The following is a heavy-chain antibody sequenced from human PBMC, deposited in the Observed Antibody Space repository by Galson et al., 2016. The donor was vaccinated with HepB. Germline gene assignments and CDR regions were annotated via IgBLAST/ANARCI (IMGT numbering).Heavy chain of an antibody. CDR1: GFNFRSQW. Sequence: SLRLSCAASGFNFRSQWMSWVRQGPGKGLEWVANIKQDGSEKYYVDSVKGRFTISRDNAKNLLYLPMDSLRAEDTAVYFCARKLWSGPFQEWGQGTLVIVSS. J-gene: IGHJ1*01. D-gene: IGHD3-10*02. CDR3: ARKLWSGPFQE. CDR2: IKQDGSEK. V-gene: IGHV3-7*01.